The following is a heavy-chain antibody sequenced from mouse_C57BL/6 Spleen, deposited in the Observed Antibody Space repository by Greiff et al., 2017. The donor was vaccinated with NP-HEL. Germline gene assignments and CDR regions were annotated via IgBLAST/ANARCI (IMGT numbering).Heavy chain of an antibody. CDR1: GYTFTDYY. V-gene: IGHV1-26*01. CDR2: INPNNGGT. J-gene: IGHJ3*01. Sequence: VQLQQSGPELVKPGASVKISCKASGYTFTDYYMNWVKQSHGKSLEWIGDINPNNGGTSYNQKFKGKATLTVDKSSSTAYMELRSLTSEDSAVYYCARGPFPWFAYWGQGTLVTVSA. CDR3: ARGPFPWFAY.